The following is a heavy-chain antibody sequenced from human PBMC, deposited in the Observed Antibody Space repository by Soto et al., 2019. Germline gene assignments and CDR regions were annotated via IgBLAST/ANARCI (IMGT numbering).Heavy chain of an antibody. Sequence: SETLSLTCTVSVVSISSGGYYWSWIRQHPGKGLEWIGYIYYSGSTYYNPSLKSRVTISVDTSKNQFSLKLSSVTAADTAVYYCARDVIVEYRSSSSYYYGMAVGAHGTTVPVS. J-gene: IGHJ6*02. CDR2: IYYSGST. CDR3: ARDVIVEYRSSSSYYYGMAV. CDR1: VVSISSGGYY. D-gene: IGHD6-6*01. V-gene: IGHV4-31*03.